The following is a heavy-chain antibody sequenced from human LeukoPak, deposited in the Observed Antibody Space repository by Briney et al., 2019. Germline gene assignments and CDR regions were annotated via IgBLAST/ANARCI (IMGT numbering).Heavy chain of an antibody. Sequence: GASAKVSCKASGYTFTSYGISWVRQAPGQGLEWMGWISADNGNTKYSQQKLQGRVTMTTDTSTSTAYMELRSLRSDDTAVYYCARCSGGSCYLPFDYWGQGTLVTVSS. CDR1: GYTFTSYG. V-gene: IGHV1-18*01. CDR2: ISADNGNT. D-gene: IGHD2-15*01. J-gene: IGHJ4*02. CDR3: ARCSGGSCYLPFDY.